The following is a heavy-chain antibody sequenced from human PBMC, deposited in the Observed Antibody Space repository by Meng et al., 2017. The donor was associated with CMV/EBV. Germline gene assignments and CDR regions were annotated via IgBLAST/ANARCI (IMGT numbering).Heavy chain of an antibody. J-gene: IGHJ4*02. CDR1: GLSFGGSY. CDR2: INHSGST. V-gene: IGHV4-34*01. D-gene: IGHD2-2*01. CDR3: ASLNYCSSTSCSRRFDY. Sequence: GLSFGGSYWSWLRQPPGKGLEWLGEINHSGSTNYNPSLKSRVTISVDTSKNQFSLKLSSVTAADTAVYYCASLNYCSSTSCSRRFDYWGQGTLVTVSS.